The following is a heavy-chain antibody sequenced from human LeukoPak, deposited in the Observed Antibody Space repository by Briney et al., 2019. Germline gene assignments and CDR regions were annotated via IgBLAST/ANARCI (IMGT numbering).Heavy chain of an antibody. CDR1: GGTFSSYA. J-gene: IGHJ4*02. Sequence: ASVKVSCKASGGTFSSYAISWVRQAPGQGLEWMGRIIPILGIANYAQKFQGRVTITADKSTSTAYMELSSLRSEDTAVYYCAKAGIGVVGYFDYWGQGTLVTVSS. CDR3: AKAGIGVVGYFDY. D-gene: IGHD6-19*01. CDR2: IIPILGIA. V-gene: IGHV1-69*04.